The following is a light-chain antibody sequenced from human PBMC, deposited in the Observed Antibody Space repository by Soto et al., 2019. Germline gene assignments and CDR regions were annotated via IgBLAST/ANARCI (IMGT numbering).Light chain of an antibody. Sequence: EIVMTQSPATLSVSPGERATLFCRASQTVSSIFLAWYQQKPGQAPRLLIHGASTRATGIPARFSGSGSGTEFTLTISSLQSEDFAVYYCQQYSAWPLTFGGGPNVEIK. CDR1: QTVSSI. CDR2: GAS. J-gene: IGKJ4*01. CDR3: QQYSAWPLT. V-gene: IGKV3-15*01.